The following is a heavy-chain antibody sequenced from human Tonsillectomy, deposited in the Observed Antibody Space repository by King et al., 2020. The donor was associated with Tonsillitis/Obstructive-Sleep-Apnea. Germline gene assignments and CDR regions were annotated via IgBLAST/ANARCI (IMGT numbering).Heavy chain of an antibody. Sequence: VQLQQWGAGLLKPSETLSLTCAVYGGSFSGYYWSWIRQPPGKGLEWIGEINDSGSTNYNPSLTSRVTASVDTSKNQFSLKLNSVTAADTAVYYCARVVTIFGVVIPYYFDYWGQGTLVTVSS. CDR2: INDSGST. CDR3: ARVVTIFGVVIPYYFDY. CDR1: GGSFSGYY. J-gene: IGHJ4*02. V-gene: IGHV4-34*01. D-gene: IGHD3-3*01.